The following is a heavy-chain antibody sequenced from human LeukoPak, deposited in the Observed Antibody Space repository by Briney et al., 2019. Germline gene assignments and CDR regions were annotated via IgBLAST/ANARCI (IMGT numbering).Heavy chain of an antibody. CDR1: GFTFDDSA. CDR3: AKDIGEQWFFDY. D-gene: IGHD3-10*01. Sequence: PGGPLRLSCATSGFTFDDSAMHWVRQAPGKGLEWVSLISGDGGSTYYADSVKGRFTISRNNSKNSLYLQMNSLRTEDTALYYCAKDIGEQWFFDYWGQGTLVTVSS. J-gene: IGHJ4*02. V-gene: IGHV3-43*02. CDR2: ISGDGGST.